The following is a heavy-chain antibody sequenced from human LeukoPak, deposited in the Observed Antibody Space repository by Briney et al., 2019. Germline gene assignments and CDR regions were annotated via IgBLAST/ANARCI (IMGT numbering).Heavy chain of an antibody. J-gene: IGHJ4*02. D-gene: IGHD3-3*01. CDR3: ARFLIFTREKYYFDY. Sequence: SQTLSLACTVSGGSITSGEHYCSRIRQRPGKGLEWIGYVAYSGNTNYNPSLSSRVTMSVDTSKNQFSLKLSSVTAADTAVYYCARFLIFTREKYYFDYWGQGTLVTVSS. CDR1: GGSITSGEHY. CDR2: VAYSGNT. V-gene: IGHV4-30-4*01.